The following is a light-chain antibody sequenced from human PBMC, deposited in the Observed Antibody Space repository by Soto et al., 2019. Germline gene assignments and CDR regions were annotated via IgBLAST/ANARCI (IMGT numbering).Light chain of an antibody. Sequence: EIVMTQSPATLSVSPGERATLSCRASRSVSSNLAWYQQKPGQPPRLLIYGASSRATGIPDRFSGSGSGTDFTLTISRLEPEDFAVYYCQQYGSSPPITFGQGTRLEIK. CDR3: QQYGSSPPIT. J-gene: IGKJ5*01. CDR2: GAS. V-gene: IGKV3-20*01. CDR1: RSVSSN.